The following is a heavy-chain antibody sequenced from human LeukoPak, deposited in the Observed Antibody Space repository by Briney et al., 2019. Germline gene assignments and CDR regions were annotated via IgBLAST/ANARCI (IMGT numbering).Heavy chain of an antibody. D-gene: IGHD3-10*01. J-gene: IGHJ4*02. V-gene: IGHV1-69*13. Sequence: SVKVSCKASGGTFSSYAIIWVRQAPGQGLEWMGGIIPIFGTANYAQKFQGRVTITADESTSTAYMELSSLRSEDTAVYYCASPGSGSYILRYWGQGTLVTVSS. CDR2: IIPIFGTA. CDR3: ASPGSGSYILRY. CDR1: GGTFSSYA.